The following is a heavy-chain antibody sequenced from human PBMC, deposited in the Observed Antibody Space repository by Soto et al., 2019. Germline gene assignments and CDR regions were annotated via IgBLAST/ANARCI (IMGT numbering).Heavy chain of an antibody. D-gene: IGHD2-21*02. Sequence: SETVSLTCTVSGVSIIGYYWRWSRQPPGKGLEWIGYMYNTGSTVYNPSFKSRVTISVDTSKNQFSLKLNSVTAADTAVYYCARDLWGYCGTDCYPLDVWGQGTTVT. V-gene: IGHV4-59*01. CDR2: MYNTGST. CDR3: ARDLWGYCGTDCYPLDV. J-gene: IGHJ6*02. CDR1: GVSIIGYY.